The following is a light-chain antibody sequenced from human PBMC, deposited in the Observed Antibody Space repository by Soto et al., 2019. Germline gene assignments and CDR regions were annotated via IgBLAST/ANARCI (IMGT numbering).Light chain of an antibody. CDR3: RQYDSSLRT. CDR1: QSVGSSY. J-gene: IGKJ1*01. V-gene: IGKV3-20*01. CDR2: GTS. Sequence: EIVLTQSPGTLSLSPGERVTLSCRASQSVGSSYLAWYQQKPGQAPRLLIYGTSSRATAVPDRFSGSGSGTEFTLSISRLEPEDFEVYYCRQYDSSLRTFGQGTKVDI.